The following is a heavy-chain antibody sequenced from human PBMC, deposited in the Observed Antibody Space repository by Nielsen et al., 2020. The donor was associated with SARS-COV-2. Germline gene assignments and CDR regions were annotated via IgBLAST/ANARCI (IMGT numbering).Heavy chain of an antibody. V-gene: IGHV6-1*01. D-gene: IGHD2-2*01. Sequence: WLRQSPSRGLEWLGRTYYRSKWFNEYDVSVKSRLTLNPDTSKNQFSLKLSSVTAADTAVYYCARAAGVYKGGGLVVVPAAREMDVWGKGTTVTVSS. CDR2: TYYRSKWFN. J-gene: IGHJ6*04. CDR3: ARAAGVYKGGGLVVVPAAREMDV.